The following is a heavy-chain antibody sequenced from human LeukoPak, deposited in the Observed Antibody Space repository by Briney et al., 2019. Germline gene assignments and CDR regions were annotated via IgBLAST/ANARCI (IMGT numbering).Heavy chain of an antibody. V-gene: IGHV3-9*01. CDR3: AKGVSISYGSASYLDY. D-gene: IGHD3-10*01. J-gene: IGHJ4*02. Sequence: PGGSLRLSCAASGFTLDDYAMHWVRHAPGKGVEGVAGISWNRGSIGYADSVKGRFTIGRDNAKKCLYVQMKSRRGEDTGLYYCAKGVSISYGSASYLDYWGQGTLVTVSS. CDR1: GFTLDDYA. CDR2: ISWNRGSI.